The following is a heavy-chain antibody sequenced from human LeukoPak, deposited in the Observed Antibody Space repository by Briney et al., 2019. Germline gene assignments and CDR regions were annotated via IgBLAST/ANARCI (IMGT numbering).Heavy chain of an antibody. V-gene: IGHV1-2*02. J-gene: IGHJ4*02. Sequence: ASVKVSCKASGYTFTGYYIHWVRQAPGQGLEWMGWINLNSGGTNYAQKFQGRVTMTRDTSISTAYVELSRLRFDDTAVYYCARSVDTFGYWGQGTLVTVSS. CDR2: INLNSGGT. D-gene: IGHD5-18*01. CDR1: GYTFTGYY. CDR3: ARSVDTFGY.